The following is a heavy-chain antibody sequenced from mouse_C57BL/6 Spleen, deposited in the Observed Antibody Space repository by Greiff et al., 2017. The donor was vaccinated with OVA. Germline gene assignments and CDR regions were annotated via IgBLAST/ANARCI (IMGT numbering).Heavy chain of an antibody. CDR3: AREALDYYGSSLDY. CDR1: GYSITSGYY. D-gene: IGHD1-1*01. V-gene: IGHV3-6*01. CDR2: ISYDGSN. J-gene: IGHJ2*01. Sequence: DVKLQESGPGLVKPSQSLSLTCSVTGYSITSGYYWNWIRQFPGNKLEWMGYISYDGSNNYNPSLKNRISITRDTSKNQFFLKLNSVTTEDTATYYCAREALDYYGSSLDYWGQGTTLTVSS.